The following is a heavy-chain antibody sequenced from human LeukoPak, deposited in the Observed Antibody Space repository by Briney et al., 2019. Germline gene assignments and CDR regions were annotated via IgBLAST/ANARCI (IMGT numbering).Heavy chain of an antibody. CDR3: ARLFAPFCGNDCGQFDY. D-gene: IGHD2-21*02. CDR2: IYSSGST. V-gene: IGHV3-53*01. CDR1: GFTVSRNY. J-gene: IGHJ4*02. Sequence: PGGSLRLSCAVSGFTVSRNYMAWVRQAPGRGLEWVSVIYSSGSTLYADSVKGRFTTSRDNSKNTLYLQMNSLRAEDTAVYYCARLFAPFCGNDCGQFDYWGQGTLVTVSS.